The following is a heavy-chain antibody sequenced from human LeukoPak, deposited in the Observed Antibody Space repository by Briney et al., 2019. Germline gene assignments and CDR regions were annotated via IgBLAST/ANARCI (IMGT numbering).Heavy chain of an antibody. CDR3: ARDLYSSGWGYFDY. J-gene: IGHJ4*02. CDR2: IY. CDR1: GYSISSGYY. V-gene: IGHV4-38-2*02. D-gene: IGHD6-19*01. Sequence: SETLSLTCTISGYSISSGYYWGWIRQPPGRGLEWIGSIYYNPSLKSRVTISLDTPENQFYLKLSSVTAADTAVYYCARDLYSSGWGYFDYWGQGTLVTVSS.